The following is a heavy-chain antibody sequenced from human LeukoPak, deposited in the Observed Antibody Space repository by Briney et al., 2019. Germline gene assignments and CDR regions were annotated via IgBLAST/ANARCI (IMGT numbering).Heavy chain of an antibody. CDR3: ARDPRGIRNYYYYYYMDV. D-gene: IGHD3-16*01. J-gene: IGHJ6*03. CDR1: GGSISSYY. V-gene: IGHV4-4*07. Sequence: SETLSLTCTVSGGSISSYYWSWIRQPPGKGLEWIGRIYTSGSTNYNPSLKSRVTMSIDTSKNQFSLKLSSVTAADTAVYYCARDPRGIRNYYYYYYMDVWGKGTTVTVSS. CDR2: IYTSGST.